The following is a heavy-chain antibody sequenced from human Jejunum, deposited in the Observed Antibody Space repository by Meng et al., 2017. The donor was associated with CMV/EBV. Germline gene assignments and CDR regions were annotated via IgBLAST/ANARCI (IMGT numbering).Heavy chain of an antibody. J-gene: IGHJ4*02. Sequence: GFTLSNYGMHWVRQAPGKGLEWVAVISYDGSNSYYADSVEGRFTISRDESKNTLHLQMNNLRPEDTALYYCARHNILTGGRVYDYWGQGTLVTVSS. V-gene: IGHV3-30*19. CDR2: ISYDGSNS. CDR3: ARHNILTGGRVYDY. D-gene: IGHD3-9*01. CDR1: GFTLSNYG.